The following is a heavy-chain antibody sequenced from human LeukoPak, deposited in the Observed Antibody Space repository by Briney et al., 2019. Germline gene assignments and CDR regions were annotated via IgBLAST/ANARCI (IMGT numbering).Heavy chain of an antibody. CDR2: VYARGNT. CDR1: DDSISNYY. Sequence: SETLSLTCTVSDDSISNYYWSWIRQPPGKGLEWIGSVYARGNTNGNPSLKSRVTTSVDTSKNQFSLKLSSVTAADTAMYYCARAIYSFGYADAFDIWGQGTLVTVSS. D-gene: IGHD5-18*01. CDR3: ARAIYSFGYADAFDI. J-gene: IGHJ3*02. V-gene: IGHV4-59*01.